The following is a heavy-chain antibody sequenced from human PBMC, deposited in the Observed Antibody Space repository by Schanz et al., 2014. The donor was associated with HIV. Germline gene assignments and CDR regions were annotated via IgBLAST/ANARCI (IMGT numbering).Heavy chain of an antibody. CDR1: GFTFSTYA. CDR3: ARDGESYSSGTGFGFDY. CDR2: ISFDGSNK. D-gene: IGHD6-19*01. J-gene: IGHJ4*02. Sequence: QVQLVESGGGVVQPGRSLRLSCAASGFTFSTYAMHWVRQAPGKGLEWMAVISFDGSNKYYADSVKGQFTISRDNSKNTLYLQMNSLRAEDTAVYYCARDGESYSSGTGFGFDYWGQGTLVTVSS. V-gene: IGHV3-30-3*01.